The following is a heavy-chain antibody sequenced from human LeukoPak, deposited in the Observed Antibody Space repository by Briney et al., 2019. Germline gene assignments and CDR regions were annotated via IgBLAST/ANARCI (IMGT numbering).Heavy chain of an antibody. J-gene: IGHJ4*02. Sequence: ASVKVSCKVSGYALTELSMHWVRQAPGKGLEWMGGFDPEDGETIYAQKFQGRVTMTEDTSTDTAYMELSSLRSEDTAVYYRVTTIFGVVKSDYYFDYWGQGTLVTVSS. CDR1: GYALTELS. V-gene: IGHV1-24*01. CDR2: FDPEDGET. D-gene: IGHD3-3*01. CDR3: VTTIFGVVKSDYYFDY.